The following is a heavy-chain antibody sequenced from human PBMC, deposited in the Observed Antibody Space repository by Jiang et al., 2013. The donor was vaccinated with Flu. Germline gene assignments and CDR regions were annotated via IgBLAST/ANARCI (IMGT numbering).Heavy chain of an antibody. V-gene: IGHV3-23*04. CDR2: ISGSGGST. J-gene: IGHJ4*02. CDR3: AKDEGDGYNPHPPFDY. Sequence: QLVESGGGLVQPGGSLRLSCAASGFTFSSYAMSWVRQAPGKGLEWVSAISGSGGSTYYADSVKGRFTISRDNSKNTLYLQMNSLRAEDTAVYYCAKDEGDGYNPHPPFDYWGQGTLVTVSS. CDR1: GFTFSSYA. D-gene: IGHD5-24*01.